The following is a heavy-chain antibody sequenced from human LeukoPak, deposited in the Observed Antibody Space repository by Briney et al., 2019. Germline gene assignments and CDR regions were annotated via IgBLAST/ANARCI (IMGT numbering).Heavy chain of an antibody. J-gene: IGHJ4*02. CDR1: GFTFSSYA. CDR2: ITGSGGST. V-gene: IGHV3-23*01. Sequence: GGSLRLSCAASGFTFSSYAMSWVRQAPGEGLEWVSAITGSGGSTYYADSVKGRFTISRDNSKNTLYLQMNSLRAEDTAVYYCAKGARSFSIAAFYYFDYWGQGTLVTVSS. D-gene: IGHD6-6*01. CDR3: AKGARSFSIAAFYYFDY.